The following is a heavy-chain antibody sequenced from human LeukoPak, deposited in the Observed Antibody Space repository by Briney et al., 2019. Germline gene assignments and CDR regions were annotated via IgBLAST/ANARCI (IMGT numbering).Heavy chain of an antibody. CDR2: IYYSGST. V-gene: IGHV4-39*07. J-gene: IGHJ4*02. CDR3: ARVPTVTFFDY. D-gene: IGHD4-17*01. Sequence: PSETLSLTCTVSGGSISSSDYYWGWIRQPPGKGPEWIGTIYYSGSTYYNPSLKSRVTISADTSKNQFSLKLSSVTAADTAVYYCARVPTVTFFDYWGQGTLVTVSS. CDR1: GGSISSSDYY.